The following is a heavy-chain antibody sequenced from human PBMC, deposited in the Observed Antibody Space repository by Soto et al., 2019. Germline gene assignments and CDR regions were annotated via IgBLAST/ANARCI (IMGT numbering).Heavy chain of an antibody. CDR3: ARAAPRYCSGGSCYSGRGY. Sequence: SETLSLTCAVSSGSIDNVYWWSWVRQPPGKGLEWIGEINHSGSTNYNPSLKSRVTISVDTSKNQFSLKLSSVTAADTAVYYCARAAPRYCSGGSCYSGRGYWGQGTLVTVS. V-gene: IGHV4-4*02. CDR2: INHSGST. CDR1: SGSIDNVYW. J-gene: IGHJ4*02. D-gene: IGHD2-15*01.